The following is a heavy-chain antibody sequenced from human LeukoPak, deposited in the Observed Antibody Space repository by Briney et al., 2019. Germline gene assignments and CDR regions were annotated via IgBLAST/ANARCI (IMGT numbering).Heavy chain of an antibody. V-gene: IGHV4-38-2*01. J-gene: IGHJ3*02. CDR1: GYSISRGSY. D-gene: IGHD5-24*01. CDR2: VYHSGSA. Sequence: SETLSLTCAVSGYSISRGSYWGWIRQPPGKGLEWIGSVYHSGSAYYNPSLKSRVTISVDTSKNQFSLKLTSVTAADTAVYYCAVGLHSGQFAFDIWGQWTMVTVSS. CDR3: AVGLHSGQFAFDI.